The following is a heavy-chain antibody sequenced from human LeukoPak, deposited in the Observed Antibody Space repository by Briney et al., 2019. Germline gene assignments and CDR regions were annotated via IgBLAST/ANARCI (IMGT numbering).Heavy chain of an antibody. CDR1: GGSISDYY. CDR2: VYYSGNT. Sequence: PSKTLSLTCTVSGGSISDYYWSWVRQPPGKGLEWIGYVYYSGNTNYNPSLKSRVAISVDTSKNQFSLRLSSVTAADTAVYLCARVSCTTTSCPGWFDPWGQGTLVTVSS. D-gene: IGHD2-2*01. J-gene: IGHJ5*02. CDR3: ARVSCTTTSCPGWFDP. V-gene: IGHV4-59*01.